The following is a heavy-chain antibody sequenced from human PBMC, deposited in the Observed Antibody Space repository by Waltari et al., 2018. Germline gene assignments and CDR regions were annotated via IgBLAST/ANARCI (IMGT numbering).Heavy chain of an antibody. CDR3: AGVFMGGSQPYYFDY. CDR1: GGPISSYY. D-gene: IGHD1-26*01. J-gene: IGHJ4*02. CDR2: IYYSGST. Sequence: QVQLQESGPGLVKPSETLSLTCTVSGGPISSYYWSWIRQPPGKGLEWIGYIYYSGSTNDNPSLKGRVTISVDTSKSQFSLKLSSVTAADTAVYYCAGVFMGGSQPYYFDYWGQGTLVTVSS. V-gene: IGHV4-59*01.